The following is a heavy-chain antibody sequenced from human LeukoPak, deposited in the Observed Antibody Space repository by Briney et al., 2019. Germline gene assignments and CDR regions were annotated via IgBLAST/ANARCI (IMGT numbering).Heavy chain of an antibody. D-gene: IGHD6-6*01. Sequence: PGGSLRLSCAGSGFTFRSYEMNWVRQAPGKGLEWVSYISSRGTSIYYADSVKGRFAISRDNAKNSLYLQMNGLRAEDTAVYYCAITGGPYSSSPVYFDYWGQGTLVTVSS. J-gene: IGHJ4*02. V-gene: IGHV3-48*03. CDR3: AITGGPYSSSPVYFDY. CDR1: GFTFRSYE. CDR2: ISSRGTSI.